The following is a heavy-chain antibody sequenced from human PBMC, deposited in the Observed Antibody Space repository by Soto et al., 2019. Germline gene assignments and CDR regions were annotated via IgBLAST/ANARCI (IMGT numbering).Heavy chain of an antibody. CDR1: VFTCSSFA. CDR3: ARAYYYGRSGYYRGYYFDH. J-gene: IGHJ4*02. V-gene: IGHV3-64*02. CDR2: ISSNGGST. D-gene: IGHD3-22*01. Sequence: WWSLRLSCSASVFTCSSFAMHWFRQAPGKGLEYVSAISSNGGSTYYADSVKGRFTISRDNSKNTLYLQMGSLRAEDMAVYYCARAYYYGRSGYYRGYYFDHWGQGALVTVSS.